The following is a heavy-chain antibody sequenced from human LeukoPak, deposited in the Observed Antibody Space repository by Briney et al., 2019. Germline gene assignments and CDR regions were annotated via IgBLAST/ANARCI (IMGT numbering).Heavy chain of an antibody. CDR3: ARGNPYYQYSSGWYGVDY. V-gene: IGHV1-69*01. CDR1: GGTFSSYA. D-gene: IGHD6-19*01. J-gene: IGHJ4*02. CDR2: IISIFGTA. Sequence: GSSVKVSCKASGGTFSSYAISWVRQAPGQGLEWMGGIISIFGTANYALKFQGRVTITADESTSTAYMELSSLRSEDTAVYYCARGNPYYQYSSGWYGVDYWGQGTLVTVSS.